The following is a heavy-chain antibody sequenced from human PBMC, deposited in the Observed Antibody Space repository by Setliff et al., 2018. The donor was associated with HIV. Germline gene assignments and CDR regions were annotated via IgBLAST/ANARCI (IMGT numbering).Heavy chain of an antibody. CDR1: GFTFSDYS. CDR2: ISSSSTI. CDR3: ARGIYTGYDHFDY. V-gene: IGHV3-48*01. J-gene: IGHJ4*02. D-gene: IGHD5-12*01. Sequence: PGGSLRLSCAASGFTFSDYSMSWVRQAPGKGLEWVSYISSSSTIYYADSVKGRFTISRDNAKNSLYLQMNSLRAEDTAVYYCARGIYTGYDHFDYWGQGTLVTVSS.